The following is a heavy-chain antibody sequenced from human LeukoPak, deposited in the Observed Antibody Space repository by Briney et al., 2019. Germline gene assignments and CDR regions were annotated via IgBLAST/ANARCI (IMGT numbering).Heavy chain of an antibody. Sequence: GGSLRLSCAASGFTFSSYAMSWVRQAPGKGLEWVSAISGSGGGTYYADSVKGRFTISRDNSKNTLYLQMNSLRAEDTAVYYCATRGVIVVVTAIRDYWGQGTLVTVSS. J-gene: IGHJ4*02. V-gene: IGHV3-23*01. D-gene: IGHD2-21*02. CDR2: ISGSGGGT. CDR3: ATRGVIVVVTAIRDY. CDR1: GFTFSSYA.